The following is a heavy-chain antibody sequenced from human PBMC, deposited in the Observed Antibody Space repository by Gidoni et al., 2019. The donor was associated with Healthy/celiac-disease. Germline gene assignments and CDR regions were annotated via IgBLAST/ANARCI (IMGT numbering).Heavy chain of an antibody. CDR1: GGSLSSRCYY. J-gene: IGHJ6*02. Sequence: QVQLQESGPGLVKPSQTLSLTCTVSGGSLSSRCYYRSWIRQPAGKGLEWSGRIYTSGSTNYNPSLKSRVTISVDTSKNQLSLKLSSVTAADTAVYYCAREPDAGQRWPYYDYYGMDVWGQGTTVTVSS. CDR2: IYTSGST. CDR3: AREPDAGQRWPYYDYYGMDV. D-gene: IGHD2-2*01. V-gene: IGHV4-61*02.